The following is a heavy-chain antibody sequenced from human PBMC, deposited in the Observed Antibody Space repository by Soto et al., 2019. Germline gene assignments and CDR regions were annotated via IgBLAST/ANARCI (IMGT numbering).Heavy chain of an antibody. CDR3: ARERSCGGDCASWFDP. V-gene: IGHV4-31*03. D-gene: IGHD2-21*02. CDR1: GGSISSGGYY. Sequence: QVQLQESGPGLVKPSQTLSLTCTVSGGSISSGGYYWSWIRQHPGKGLEWIGYIYYSGSTYYNPSLKSRVTISVDTSKNQFALKLSSVTAADTAVYYCARERSCGGDCASWFDPWGQGTLVTVSS. CDR2: IYYSGST. J-gene: IGHJ5*02.